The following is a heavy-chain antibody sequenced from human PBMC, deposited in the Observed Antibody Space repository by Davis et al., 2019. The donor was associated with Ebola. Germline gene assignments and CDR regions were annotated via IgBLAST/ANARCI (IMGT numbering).Heavy chain of an antibody. Sequence: PSETLSLTCTVSGYSISSGYYWGWIRQPPGKGLEWIGNIYHSGNTYYNPSLKSRVTISVDTSKNQFSLKLSSVTAADTAVYYCARDSSHVPGQVPLDYWGQGTLVTVSS. J-gene: IGHJ4*02. CDR2: IYHSGNT. V-gene: IGHV4-38-2*02. CDR3: ARDSSHVPGQVPLDY. CDR1: GYSISSGYY. D-gene: IGHD3/OR15-3a*01.